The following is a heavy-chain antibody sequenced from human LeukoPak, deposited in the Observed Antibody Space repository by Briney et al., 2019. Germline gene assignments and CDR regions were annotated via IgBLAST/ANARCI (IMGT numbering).Heavy chain of an antibody. CDR2: ITWDGDST. Sequence: PGGSLRLSCAASGFTFDDYAMHWVRQTPGKGLEWVSLITWDGDSTYYADSVKGRFTISRDNSKNSLYLQMNSLRAEDTAVYYCARVEKYTSSGPTDPWGQGTLVTVSS. V-gene: IGHV3-43D*03. CDR3: ARVEKYTSSGPTDP. D-gene: IGHD6-13*01. CDR1: GFTFDDYA. J-gene: IGHJ5*02.